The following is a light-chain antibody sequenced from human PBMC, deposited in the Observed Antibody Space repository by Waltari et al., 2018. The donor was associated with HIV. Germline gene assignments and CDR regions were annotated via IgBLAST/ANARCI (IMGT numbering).Light chain of an antibody. CDR2: ANN. Sequence: QSVFTQPPSVSGAPGQRVTISCTGSSSNIGAGYDVHWYQQLPGTAPKLFIYANNNRPSGIPDRFSGSKSGTSASLAITGLRAEDEGDYYCQAYDTSLGGSVFGGGTKLTVL. CDR1: SSNIGAGYD. J-gene: IGLJ3*02. V-gene: IGLV1-40*01. CDR3: QAYDTSLGGSV.